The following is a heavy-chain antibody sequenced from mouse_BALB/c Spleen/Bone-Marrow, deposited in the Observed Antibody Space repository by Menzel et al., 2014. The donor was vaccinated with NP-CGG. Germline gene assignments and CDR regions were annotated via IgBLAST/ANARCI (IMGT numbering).Heavy chain of an antibody. J-gene: IGHJ1*01. Sequence: QVQLQQSGAELVKPGASVKLSCKASGYTFTSYYMYWVKRRPGQGLEWIGEINPSNGGTNFNEKFKSKATLTVDKSSSTTYMQLSSLTSEDSAVYYCTRSGTSWLRRSWYFDVWGAGTTVTVSS. V-gene: IGHV1S81*02. CDR2: INPSNGGT. CDR3: TRSGTSWLRRSWYFDV. CDR1: GYTFTSYY. D-gene: IGHD2-2*01.